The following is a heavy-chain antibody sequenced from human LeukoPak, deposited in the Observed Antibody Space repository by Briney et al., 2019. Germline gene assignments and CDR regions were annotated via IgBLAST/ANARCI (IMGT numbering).Heavy chain of an antibody. CDR2: IKSKTDGGTT. J-gene: IGHJ6*03. CDR1: GFTFSNAW. D-gene: IGHD3-16*01. Sequence: GGSLRLSCAASGFTFSNAWMSWVRQAPGKGLEWVGRIKSKTDGGTTDYAAPVKGRFTISRDDSKNTLYLQMNSLKTEDTAVYYCTTVDGYAEYYYYYYYMDVWGKGTTVTVPS. V-gene: IGHV3-15*01. CDR3: TTVDGYAEYYYYYYYMDV.